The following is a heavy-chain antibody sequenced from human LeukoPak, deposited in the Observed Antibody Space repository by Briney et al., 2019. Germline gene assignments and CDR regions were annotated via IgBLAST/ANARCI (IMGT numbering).Heavy chain of an antibody. CDR3: ARDEDIVVVPAAILRY. Sequence: ASVTVSFKASGYTFTSYYMHWVGQAPGQGLDGMGLINSRGGSTGYPQEFQGRVTITMDTSTSTVYMELSSLRSEDTAVYYCARDEDIVVVPAAILRYWGQGTLVTVSS. D-gene: IGHD2-2*01. CDR1: GYTFTSYY. J-gene: IGHJ4*02. V-gene: IGHV1-46*01. CDR2: INSRGGST.